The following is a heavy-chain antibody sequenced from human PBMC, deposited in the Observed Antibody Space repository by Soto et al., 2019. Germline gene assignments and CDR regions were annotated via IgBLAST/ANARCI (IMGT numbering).Heavy chain of an antibody. D-gene: IGHD2-2*01. J-gene: IGHJ4*02. CDR2: IDPGDSSA. CDR3: ARRYCSRADCYSDS. V-gene: IGHV5-10-1*01. Sequence: QVPGKGLEWVGRIDPGDSSATYSPTFQGYVTISADRSTRSAYLQWRSLRASDTAIYFCARRYCSRADCYSDSWGQGSLVTVSS.